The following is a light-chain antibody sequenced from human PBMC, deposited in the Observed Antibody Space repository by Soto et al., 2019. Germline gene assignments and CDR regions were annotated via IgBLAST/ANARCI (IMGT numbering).Light chain of an antibody. CDR3: QQSGSSRGT. J-gene: IGKJ1*01. CDR2: GAS. CDR1: QSVSSSY. V-gene: IGKV3-20*01. Sequence: EIVLTQSPGTLSLSPGERATLSCRASQSVSSSYLAWYQQKPGQAPRLLIYGASSRATGIPDRFSGSGSGTDFTLTISRLEPEDFAVYYCQQSGSSRGTFGQGTK.